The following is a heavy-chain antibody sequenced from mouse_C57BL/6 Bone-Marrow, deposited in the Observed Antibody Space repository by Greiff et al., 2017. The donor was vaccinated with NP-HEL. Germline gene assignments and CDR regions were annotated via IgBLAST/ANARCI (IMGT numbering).Heavy chain of an antibody. CDR3: AREGLYDYDGAWFAY. V-gene: IGHV1-55*01. D-gene: IGHD2-4*01. CDR2: IYPGSGST. Sequence: QVQLQQPGAELVKPGASVKMSCKASGYTFTSYWITWVKQRPGQGLEWIGDIYPGSGSTNYNEKFKSKATLTVDTSSSTAYMQLSSLTSVDSAVYYCAREGLYDYDGAWFAYWGQGTLVTVSA. J-gene: IGHJ3*01. CDR1: GYTFTSYW.